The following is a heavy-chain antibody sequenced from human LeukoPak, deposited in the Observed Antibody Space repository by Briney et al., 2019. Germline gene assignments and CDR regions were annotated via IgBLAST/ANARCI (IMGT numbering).Heavy chain of an antibody. CDR2: LSGSGGST. V-gene: IGHV3-23*01. CDR1: GFTFSYYG. D-gene: IGHD2-15*01. CDR3: ARVLRYCSGGNCYSGGLGYMDV. Sequence: GGSLRLSCAASGFTFSYYGMSWVRQAPGKGLEWVSGLSGSGGSTYYADSVKGRFTISRDNSKNTLYLQMNSLRAEDTAVYYCARVLRYCSGGNCYSGGLGYMDVWGKGTTVTISS. J-gene: IGHJ6*03.